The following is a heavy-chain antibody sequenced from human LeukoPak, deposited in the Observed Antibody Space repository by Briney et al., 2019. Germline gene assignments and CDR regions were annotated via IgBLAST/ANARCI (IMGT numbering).Heavy chain of an antibody. CDR3: ARSMVVTAFDI. CDR2: IYYSGST. J-gene: IGHJ3*02. V-gene: IGHV4-30-4*08. CDR1: GGSISSGDYY. Sequence: SETLSLTCTVSGGSISSGDYYWSWIRQPPGKGLEWIGYIYYSGSTYYNPSLKSRVTISVDPSKNQFSLKLGSVTAADTAVYYCARSMVVTAFDIWGQGTMVTVSS. D-gene: IGHD2-21*02.